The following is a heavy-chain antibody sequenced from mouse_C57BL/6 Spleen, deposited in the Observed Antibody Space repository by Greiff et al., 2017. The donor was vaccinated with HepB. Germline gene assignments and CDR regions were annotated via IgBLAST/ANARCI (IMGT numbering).Heavy chain of an antibody. Sequence: QVQLQQPGAELVKPGASVKLSCKASGYTFTSYWMHWVKQRPGRGLEWIGRIDPNSGGTKYNEKFKSKATLTVDKPSSTAYMQLSSLTSEDSAVYYCASSTVVAHYYAMDYWGQGTSVTVSS. D-gene: IGHD1-1*01. J-gene: IGHJ4*01. CDR3: ASSTVVAHYYAMDY. CDR2: IDPNSGGT. CDR1: GYTFTSYW. V-gene: IGHV1-72*01.